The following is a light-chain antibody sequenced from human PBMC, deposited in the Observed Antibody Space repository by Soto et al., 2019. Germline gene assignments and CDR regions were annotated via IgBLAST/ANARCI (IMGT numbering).Light chain of an antibody. Sequence: DLQMTQSPSTLSASVGDSVTVTCRASQSISTWLAWYQQKPGRAPKLLIYDSSSLESGVPSRFSGSGSGTDFTLTISGLQPDDFATYYCQQYHTFSIAFGQGTRLEIK. CDR1: QSISTW. V-gene: IGKV1-5*01. CDR2: DSS. J-gene: IGKJ5*01. CDR3: QQYHTFSIA.